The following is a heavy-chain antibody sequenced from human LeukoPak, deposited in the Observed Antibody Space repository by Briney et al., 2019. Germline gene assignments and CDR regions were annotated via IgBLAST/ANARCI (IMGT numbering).Heavy chain of an antibody. D-gene: IGHD3-22*01. CDR2: IYTSGST. J-gene: IGHJ2*01. CDR1: GGSISSGSYY. V-gene: IGHV4-61*02. Sequence: PSETLSLTCTVSGGSISSGSYYWSWIRQPAGKGLEWIGRIYTSGSTNYNPSLKSRVTISVDTSKNQFSLKLSSVTAADTAVYYCARRPYYYDSSGYYYSWYFDLWGRGTLVTVSS. CDR3: ARRPYYYDSSGYYYSWYFDL.